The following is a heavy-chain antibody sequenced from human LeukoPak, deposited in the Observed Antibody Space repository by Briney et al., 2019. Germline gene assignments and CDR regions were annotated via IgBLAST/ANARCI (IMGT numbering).Heavy chain of an antibody. J-gene: IGHJ4*02. Sequence: GGSLRLSCVASGFTFGNYWMCWVRQAPGKGLEWVANIRQDGSDTVYVDSVKGRFTISRDNARNSPYLQMSSLRPEDTAVFYCARMVVVTPTPYYFDNWGPGTLVTVSS. CDR2: IRQDGSDT. CDR1: GFTFGNYW. V-gene: IGHV3-7*01. CDR3: ARMVVVTPTPYYFDN. D-gene: IGHD2-21*02.